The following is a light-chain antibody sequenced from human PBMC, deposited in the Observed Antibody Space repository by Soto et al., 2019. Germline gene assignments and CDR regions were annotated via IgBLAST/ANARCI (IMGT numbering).Light chain of an antibody. CDR3: QQTYSTPRT. CDR2: AAS. Sequence: IEMTQSPSSLSPSVVDRVTITCGTSQSISSYLNWYQQKPGKAPKLLIYAASSLQSGVPSRFSGSGSGTDFTLTISSLQPEDFATYYCQQTYSTPRTFGQGTRLEI. CDR1: QSISSY. V-gene: IGKV1-39*01. J-gene: IGKJ5*01.